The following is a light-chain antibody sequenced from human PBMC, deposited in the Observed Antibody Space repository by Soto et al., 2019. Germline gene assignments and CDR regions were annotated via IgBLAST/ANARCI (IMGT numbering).Light chain of an antibody. CDR2: GVN. Sequence: QSSLTQPRSVSGSPGRSLTISCTGTSSNVDDYRYVSWYQQFPGKAPKLVIYGVNQRPSGVPNRFSGSNSDNTASLTISGLQAEDEADYYCCSYVTTPEIFGTGTKVTVL. J-gene: IGLJ1*01. V-gene: IGLV2-11*01. CDR3: CSYVTTPEI. CDR1: SSNVDDYRY.